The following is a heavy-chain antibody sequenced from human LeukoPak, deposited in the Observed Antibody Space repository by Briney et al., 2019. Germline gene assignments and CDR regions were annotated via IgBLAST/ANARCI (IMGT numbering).Heavy chain of an antibody. CDR3: ARIDDSSGYEYDY. Sequence: SGGSLRLSCVASGFTFNNYAMSWVRQAPGKGLEWVSVIYSGGSTYYADSVKGRFTISRDNSKNTLYLQMNSLRAEDTAVYYCARIDDSSGYEYDYWGQGTLVTVSS. CDR1: GFTFNNYA. D-gene: IGHD3-22*01. V-gene: IGHV3-53*01. J-gene: IGHJ4*02. CDR2: IYSGGST.